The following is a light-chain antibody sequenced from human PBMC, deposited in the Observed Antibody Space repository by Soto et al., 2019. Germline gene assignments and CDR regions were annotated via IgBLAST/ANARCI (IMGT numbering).Light chain of an antibody. J-gene: IGKJ2*01. V-gene: IGKV1-39*01. Sequence: DIQMTQSPSSLSASVGDRVTITCRSSQTISTYLNWYQQKPWKAPRLLIYDASSLLSGVPSRFSGSGSGTDFTLTIASLQPEDFSTYYCQQSDSTPYTFGQGTKVDIK. CDR3: QQSDSTPYT. CDR2: DAS. CDR1: QTISTY.